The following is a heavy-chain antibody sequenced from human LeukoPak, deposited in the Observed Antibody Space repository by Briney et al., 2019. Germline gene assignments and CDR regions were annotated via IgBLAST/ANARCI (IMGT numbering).Heavy chain of an antibody. CDR3: ARLMVVAATIDY. V-gene: IGHV4-39*01. CDR1: GGSISSSSYY. J-gene: IGHJ4*02. D-gene: IGHD2-15*01. CDR2: IYYSGST. Sequence: PSETLSLTCTVSGGSISSSSYYWGWIRQPPGKGPEWIGSIYYSGSTYYNPSLKSRVTISVDTSKNQFSLKLSSVTAADTAVYYCARLMVVAATIDYWGQGTLVTVSS.